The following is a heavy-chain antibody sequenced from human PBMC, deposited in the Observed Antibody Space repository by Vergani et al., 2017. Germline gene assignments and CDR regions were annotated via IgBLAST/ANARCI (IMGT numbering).Heavy chain of an antibody. J-gene: IGHJ6*02. CDR2: ISSSSSYI. CDR1: GFTFSSYS. Sequence: EVQLVESGGGLVKPGGSLRLSCAASGFTFSSYSMNWVRQAPGKGLEWVSSISSSSSYIYYADSVKGRFTISRDNAKNSLYLQMNSLRAEDTAVYYCARVKLYYYGMDVWGQGTTVTVSS. CDR3: ARVKLYYYGMDV. V-gene: IGHV3-21*01.